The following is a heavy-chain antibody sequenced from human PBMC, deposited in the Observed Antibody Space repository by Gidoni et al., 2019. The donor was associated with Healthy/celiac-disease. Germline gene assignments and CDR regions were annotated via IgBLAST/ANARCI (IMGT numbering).Heavy chain of an antibody. V-gene: IGHV4-34*01. CDR2: INHSGST. J-gene: IGHJ5*02. D-gene: IGHD2-15*01. CDR1: GGSFSGYY. Sequence: QVQLQQWGAGLLKPSETLSLTCAVYGGSFSGYYWSWIRQPPGKGLEWIGEINHSGSTNYNPSLKSRVTISVDTSKNQFSLKLSSVTAADTAVYYCARAKDCSGGSCYPSRGNNWFDPWGQGTLVTVSS. CDR3: ARAKDCSGGSCYPSRGNNWFDP.